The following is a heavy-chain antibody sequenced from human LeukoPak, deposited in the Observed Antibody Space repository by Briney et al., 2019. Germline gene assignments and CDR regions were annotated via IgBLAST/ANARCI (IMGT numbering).Heavy chain of an antibody. J-gene: IGHJ6*03. D-gene: IGHD1-26*01. CDR1: GFTFSSYS. V-gene: IGHV3-48*01. CDR2: ISSSSSTI. Sequence: PGGSLRLSCAASGFTFSSYSMNWVRQAPGKGLEWVSYISSSSSTIYYADSVKGRFTISRDNAKNSLYLQMNSLRAEDTAVYYCARGDGGSYFSYYYYMDVWGKGTTVTISS. CDR3: ARGDGGSYFSYYYYMDV.